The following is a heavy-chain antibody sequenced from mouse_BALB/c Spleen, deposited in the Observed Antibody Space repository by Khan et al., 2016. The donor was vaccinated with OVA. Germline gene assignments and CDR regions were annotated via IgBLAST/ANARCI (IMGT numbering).Heavy chain of an antibody. V-gene: IGHV3-2*02. J-gene: IGHJ3*01. Sequence: EVKLVESGPGLVKPSQSLSLTCTVTGYSITSDYAWNWIRQFPGNQLEWMGYINYSGGTSYLPSLKSRISITRDTSKNQFFLQLNSVTTEDSATYYCARWFTYWGQGTLVTVS. CDR3: ARWFTY. CDR1: GYSITSDYA. CDR2: INYSGGT.